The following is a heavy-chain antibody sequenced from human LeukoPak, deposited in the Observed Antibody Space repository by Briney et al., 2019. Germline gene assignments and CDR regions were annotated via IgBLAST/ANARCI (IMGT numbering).Heavy chain of an antibody. CDR1: GGSITSDY. J-gene: IGHJ4*02. CDR2: IYYSGRN. D-gene: IGHD6-19*01. V-gene: IGHV4-59*08. Sequence: PPETLSLTCSVSGGSITSDYWSRIRPPLGKGLGWIGYIYYSGRNKYNPSLKRRVTISVDRSKKQFSLRLSSVTAADTAVHYCARQGSGWYEEIDYWGQGTLVTVSS. CDR3: ARQGSGWYEEIDY.